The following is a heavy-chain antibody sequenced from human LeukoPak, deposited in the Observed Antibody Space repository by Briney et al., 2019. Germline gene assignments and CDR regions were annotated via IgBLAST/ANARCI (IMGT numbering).Heavy chain of an antibody. J-gene: IGHJ6*03. CDR2: IRYDGSNK. Sequence: GGSLRLSCAASGFTFSSYGMHWVRQAPGKGLEWVAFIRYDGSNKYYADSVKGRFTISRDNSKNTLYLQMNSLRAEDTAVYYCAKDDNDYWNYYYYYYMDVWGKGTTVTISS. CDR3: AKDDNDYWNYYYYYYMDV. CDR1: GFTFSSYG. V-gene: IGHV3-30*02. D-gene: IGHD4-11*01.